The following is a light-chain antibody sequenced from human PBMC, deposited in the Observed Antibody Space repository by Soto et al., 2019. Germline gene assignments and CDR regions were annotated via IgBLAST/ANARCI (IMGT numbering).Light chain of an antibody. V-gene: IGKV3-20*01. J-gene: IGKJ1*01. CDR3: QQYSSLWT. CDR2: CAS. Sequence: EIVLTQSTASLSLSPGERGNLXCRASQSIHNHFAWYQQRTGKALRPLIYCASSGDTGITERFSGSGYGKDFNISISRLEPEDFAVYECQQYSSLWTFGQGTKVDIK. CDR1: QSIHNH.